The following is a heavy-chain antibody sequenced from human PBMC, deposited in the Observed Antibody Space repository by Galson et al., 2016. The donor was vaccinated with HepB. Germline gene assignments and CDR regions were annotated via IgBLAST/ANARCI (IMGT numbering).Heavy chain of an antibody. V-gene: IGHV3-30*04. CDR2: ISYHGSNK. CDR3: ARDGYYYGSGSYGAATY. Sequence: SLRLSCAASGFSFSSSAMHWVRQAPGKGLEWVAVISYHGSNKYYVASVKGRFTISRDNSKNTLYLQMNSLRVEDTAMYYCARDGYYYGSGSYGAATYWGQGTPVTVSS. CDR1: GFSFSSSA. J-gene: IGHJ4*02. D-gene: IGHD3-10*01.